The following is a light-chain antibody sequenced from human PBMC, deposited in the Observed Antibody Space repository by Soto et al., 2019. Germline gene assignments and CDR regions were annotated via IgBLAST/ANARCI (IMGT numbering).Light chain of an antibody. V-gene: IGKV1-5*01. Sequence: DIQMTQSPSTVSASVGDRVTITCRASQSISTWLAWYQQKPGKAPNLLIYDASSLESGVPSRFSGSGSGTEFTLTITSLQPDDFATYYCQQYNSYSPLTFGGGTKVDIK. CDR3: QQYNSYSPLT. J-gene: IGKJ4*01. CDR1: QSISTW. CDR2: DAS.